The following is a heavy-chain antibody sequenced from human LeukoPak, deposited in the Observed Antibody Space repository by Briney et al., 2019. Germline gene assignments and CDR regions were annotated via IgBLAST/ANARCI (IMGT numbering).Heavy chain of an antibody. D-gene: IGHD2-2*01. Sequence: GASVEVSCKASGYTFSDYYMHWVRQAPGQGLEWMGWLYAKSGDTHYEQKFQGRVTLTRDTSISTAYMELSSLTSDDTAVYYCARDPAEEVVGIDYWGQGTLVTVSS. CDR1: GYTFSDYY. CDR3: ARDPAEEVVGIDY. CDR2: LYAKSGDT. J-gene: IGHJ4*02. V-gene: IGHV1-2*02.